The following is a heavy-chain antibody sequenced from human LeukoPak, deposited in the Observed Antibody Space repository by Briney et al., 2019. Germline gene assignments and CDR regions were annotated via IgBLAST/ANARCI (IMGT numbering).Heavy chain of an antibody. CDR3: AKSHQDAPYYFDY. CDR1: GFTFGDYA. J-gene: IGHJ4*02. D-gene: IGHD2-2*01. CDR2: ISWNSGSI. V-gene: IGHV3-9*01. Sequence: GRSLRLSCAASGFTFGDYAMHWVRQAPGKGLEWVSGISWNSGSIGYADSVKGRFTISRDNAKNSLYLQMNSLRAEDTALYYCAKSHQDAPYYFDYWGQGTLVTVSS.